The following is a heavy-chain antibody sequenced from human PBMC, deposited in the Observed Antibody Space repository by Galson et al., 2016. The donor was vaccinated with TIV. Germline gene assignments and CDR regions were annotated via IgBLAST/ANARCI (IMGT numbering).Heavy chain of an antibody. V-gene: IGHV3-9*01. D-gene: IGHD6-13*01. CDR3: VKVPAAAGAGVLEN. Sequence: SLRLSCAASGFTFADNGMHWVRQRPGKGLEWVSSISWNSGRVGYVDSVKGRFTISRDNAKNSLYLQMNSLKIEDTAMYYCVKVPAAAGAGVLENWGQGTLVTVSS. CDR2: ISWNSGRV. CDR1: GFTFADNG. J-gene: IGHJ4*02.